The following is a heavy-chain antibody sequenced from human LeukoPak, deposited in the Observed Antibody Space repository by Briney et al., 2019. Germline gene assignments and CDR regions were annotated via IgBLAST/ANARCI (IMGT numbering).Heavy chain of an antibody. CDR1: GFTFSSYG. CDR2: ISGSGGST. D-gene: IGHD1-26*01. Sequence: GGSLRLSCSASGFTFSSYGMSWVRQAPGKGLEWVSAISGSGGSTYYADSVKGRFTISRDNSKNTLYLQMNSLTAEDTAVYYCARDPYSGAYGNTYYYYMDVWGKGTTVTISS. CDR3: ARDPYSGAYGNTYYYYMDV. V-gene: IGHV3-23*01. J-gene: IGHJ6*03.